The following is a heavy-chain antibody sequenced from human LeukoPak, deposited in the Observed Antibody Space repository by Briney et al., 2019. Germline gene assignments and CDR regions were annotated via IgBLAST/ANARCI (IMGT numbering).Heavy chain of an antibody. V-gene: IGHV3-30*18. J-gene: IGHJ6*02. D-gene: IGHD2-2*01. CDR1: GFTFSSYG. Sequence: PGGSLRLSCAASGFTFSSYGMHWVRQAPGKGLEWVAVISYDGSNKYYADSVKGRFTISRDNSKNTLYLQMNSLRAEDTAVYYCAKDMGGVVPAAPNPYGMDVWAKGPRSPSP. CDR3: AKDMGGVVPAAPNPYGMDV. CDR2: ISYDGSNK.